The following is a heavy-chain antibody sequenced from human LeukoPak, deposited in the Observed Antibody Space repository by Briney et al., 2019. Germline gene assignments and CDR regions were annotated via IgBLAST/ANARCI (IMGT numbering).Heavy chain of an antibody. Sequence: PGRSLRLSCAASGFTFSSYAMHWVRQAPGKGLEWVAVISYDGSNKYYADSVKGRFTISRDNSKNTLYLQMNSLRAEDTAVYYCAKGYKKVGATGIDYWGQGTLVTVSS. CDR2: ISYDGSNK. D-gene: IGHD1-26*01. J-gene: IGHJ4*02. CDR3: AKGYKKVGATGIDY. CDR1: GFTFSSYA. V-gene: IGHV3-30-3*01.